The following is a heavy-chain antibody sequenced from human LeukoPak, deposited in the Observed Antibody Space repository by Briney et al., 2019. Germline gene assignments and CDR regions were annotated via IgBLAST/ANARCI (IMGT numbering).Heavy chain of an antibody. J-gene: IGHJ4*02. CDR1: GGTISSHY. Sequence: SETLSLTCTVSGGTISSHYWSWIRQHPGKGLEWIGYIYYSGTTQYNPSFKSRITISVDASKNQFSLRLSSVTVADTAVYYCARDPPGDSSLDYWGQGTLVTVSS. D-gene: IGHD6-13*01. V-gene: IGHV4-31*03. CDR2: IYYSGTT. CDR3: ARDPPGDSSLDY.